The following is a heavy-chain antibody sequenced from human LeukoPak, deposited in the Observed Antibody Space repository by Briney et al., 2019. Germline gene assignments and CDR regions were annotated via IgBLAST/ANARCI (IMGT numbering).Heavy chain of an antibody. V-gene: IGHV1-69*05. J-gene: IGHJ4*02. CDR3: ARGHSVQLERRDMYYFDY. D-gene: IGHD1-1*01. Sequence: SVKVSCKASGGTFSSYAISWVRQAPGQGLEWMGGIIPIFGTANYAQKFQGRVTITTDESTSTAYTELSSLRSEDTAVYYCARGHSVQLERRDMYYFDYWGQGTLVTVSS. CDR1: GGTFSSYA. CDR2: IIPIFGTA.